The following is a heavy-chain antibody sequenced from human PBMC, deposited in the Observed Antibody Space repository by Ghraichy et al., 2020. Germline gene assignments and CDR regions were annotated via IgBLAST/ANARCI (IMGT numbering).Heavy chain of an antibody. J-gene: IGHJ6*02. CDR3: AVYCSSTSCFSPPFYYGMDL. CDR1: GFTLSSSE. V-gene: IGHV3-48*03. Sequence: GGSLRLHGATSGFTLSSSEMNWVRQTPGKGLEWISYITRSGGSAIFYADSVKGHFTISRDNAKNSRYLQMKSLRAADTAVYYCAVYCSSTSCFSPPFYYGMDLWGQGTTVTVSS. CDR2: ITRSGGSAI. D-gene: IGHD2-2*01.